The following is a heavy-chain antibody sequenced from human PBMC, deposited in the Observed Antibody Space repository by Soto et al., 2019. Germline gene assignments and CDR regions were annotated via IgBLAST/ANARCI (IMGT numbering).Heavy chain of an antibody. D-gene: IGHD3-22*01. CDR3: ARRAYYYDSSGYYPLDY. V-gene: IGHV4-30-2*01. J-gene: IGHJ4*02. CDR1: GDSISSRGYS. CDR2: IYHSGST. Sequence: LSLTCAVSGDSISSRGYSWSWIRQPPGKGLEWIGYIYHSGSTYYNPSLKSRVTISVDRSKNQFSLKLSSVTAADTAVYYCARRAYYYDSSGYYPLDYWGQGTLVTVSS.